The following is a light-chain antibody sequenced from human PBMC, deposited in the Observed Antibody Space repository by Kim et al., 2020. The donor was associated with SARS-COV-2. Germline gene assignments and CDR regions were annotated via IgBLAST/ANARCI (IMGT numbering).Light chain of an antibody. V-gene: IGLV3-19*01. CDR2: GKN. Sequence: SSELTQDPAVSVALGQTVRITCQGDSLRSYYASWYQQKPGQAPVLVIYGKNNRPSGIPDRFSGSSSGNTASLTITGAQAGDEADYYCNSRDSSGNHYFFGTGTKVTVL. CDR3: NSRDSSGNHYF. CDR1: SLRSYY. J-gene: IGLJ1*01.